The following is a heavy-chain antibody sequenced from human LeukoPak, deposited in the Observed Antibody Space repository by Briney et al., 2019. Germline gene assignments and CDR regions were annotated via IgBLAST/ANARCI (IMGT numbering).Heavy chain of an antibody. CDR3: ARAQYYYDRSGYFY. Sequence: PGGSLRLSCAASGFTSSSYWMHWVRQAPGKGLVWVSHINGDGSSTRYADSVKGRFTISRDNAKNTLYLQMNSLRAEDTAVYYCARAQYYYDRSGYFYWGQGTLVTVSS. J-gene: IGHJ4*02. D-gene: IGHD3-22*01. CDR2: INGDGSST. CDR1: GFTSSSYW. V-gene: IGHV3-74*01.